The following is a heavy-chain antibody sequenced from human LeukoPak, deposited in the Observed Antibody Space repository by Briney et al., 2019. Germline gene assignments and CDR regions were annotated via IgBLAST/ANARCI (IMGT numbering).Heavy chain of an antibody. J-gene: IGHJ4*02. CDR1: GGSISSGTYY. Sequence: SETLSLTCTVSGGSISSGTYYWNWIRQPAGKGLEWIGRIYTSGSTNYNPSHKSRVTISVDTSRNQFSLKLSSVTAADTAVYYCARDSGAVEDTGVGFDYWGQGTLVTVSS. CDR3: ARDSGAVEDTGVGFDY. V-gene: IGHV4-61*02. D-gene: IGHD2-8*02. CDR2: IYTSGST.